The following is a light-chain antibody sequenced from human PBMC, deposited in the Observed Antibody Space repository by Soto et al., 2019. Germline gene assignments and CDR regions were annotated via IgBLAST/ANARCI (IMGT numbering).Light chain of an antibody. CDR3: QPYYSYPRT. CDR1: QGISSY. CDR2: AAS. V-gene: IGKV1-8*01. Sequence: AIRMTQSPSSLSASTGDRVTITCRASQGISSYLAWYQQKPGKAPKLLIYAASTLQSGVPSRFSGSGSGTDFTLTISCLQSEDFATYYCQPYYSYPRTFGQGTKVDIK. J-gene: IGKJ1*01.